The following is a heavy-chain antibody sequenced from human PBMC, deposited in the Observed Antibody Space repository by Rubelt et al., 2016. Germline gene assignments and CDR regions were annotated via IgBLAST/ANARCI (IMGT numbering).Heavy chain of an antibody. V-gene: IGHV3-33*03. CDR2: IWYDGSNK. D-gene: IGHD1-1*01. CDR3: ARALEGDFDY. Sequence: APGKGLEWVAVIWYDGSNKYYADSVKGRFTISRDNAKNSLYLQMNSLRSEDTAVYYCARALEGDFDYWGQGTLVTVSS. J-gene: IGHJ4*02.